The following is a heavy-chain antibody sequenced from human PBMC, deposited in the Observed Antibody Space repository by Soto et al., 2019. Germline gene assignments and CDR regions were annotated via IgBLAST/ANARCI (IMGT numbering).Heavy chain of an antibody. CDR1: GFTFSSYA. Sequence: GGSLRLSCAASGFTFSSYAMSWVRQAPGKGLEWVSAISGSGGSTYYADSVKGRFTISRDNSKNTLYLQMNSLRAEDTAVYYCAKGPSTVVVVAATPGQYFQHWGQGTLVTVSS. CDR3: AKGPSTVVVVAATPGQYFQH. J-gene: IGHJ1*01. CDR2: ISGSGGST. D-gene: IGHD2-15*01. V-gene: IGHV3-23*01.